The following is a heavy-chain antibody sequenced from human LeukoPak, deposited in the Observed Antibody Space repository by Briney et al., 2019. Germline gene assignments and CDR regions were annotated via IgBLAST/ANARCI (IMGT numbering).Heavy chain of an antibody. Sequence: GGSLRLSCAASGFTFSTYAVNWVRQAPGKGLEWVSTISGSGDSTYYADSVKGRFTISRDNAKNTLYLQMNSLRAEDTAVYYCAKDGKYCSSSSCYAQADYWGQGTLVTVSS. CDR2: ISGSGDST. CDR3: AKDGKYCSSSSCYAQADY. J-gene: IGHJ4*02. CDR1: GFTFSTYA. D-gene: IGHD2-2*01. V-gene: IGHV3-23*01.